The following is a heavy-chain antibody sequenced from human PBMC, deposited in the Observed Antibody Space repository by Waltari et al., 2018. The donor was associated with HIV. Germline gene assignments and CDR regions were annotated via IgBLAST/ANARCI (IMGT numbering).Heavy chain of an antibody. Sequence: QVQLPESGPGLVQPSDTLSLTCTVTGASISTYYWSWIRQPPGKALEWSGYIHLSRITNYDPSLKSRVTISVDTSKNQFSLKLRSVTAADTAVYYCARDWCSGGSCSGSDFWGQGTPVTVSS. CDR3: ARDWCSGGSCSGSDF. CDR1: GASISTYY. J-gene: IGHJ4*02. CDR2: IHLSRIT. D-gene: IGHD2-15*01. V-gene: IGHV4-59*01.